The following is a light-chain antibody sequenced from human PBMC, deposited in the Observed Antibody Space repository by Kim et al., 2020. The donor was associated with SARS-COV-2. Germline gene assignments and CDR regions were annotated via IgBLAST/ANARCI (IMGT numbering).Light chain of an antibody. CDR3: QQYANSPST. CDR1: QSVTRNI. J-gene: IGKJ5*01. CDR2: GAC. V-gene: IGKV3-20*01. Sequence: SQGERANPSCRASQSVTRNILAWYQHKPGQAPRLLRYGACSMATGVPDRFRGSGYGTDCTLTISRLETEDFAVYYCQQYANSPSTFGQGTRLGSK.